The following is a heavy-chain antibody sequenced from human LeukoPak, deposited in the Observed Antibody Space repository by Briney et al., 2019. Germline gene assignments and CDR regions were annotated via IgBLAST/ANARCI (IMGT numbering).Heavy chain of an antibody. V-gene: IGHV4-59*11. CDR3: AREAYEGWFDP. CDR1: GGSISSHY. D-gene: IGHD3-3*01. Sequence: SETLSLTCTVSGGSISSHYWSWIRQPPGKGLEWIGYIYYSGSTNYNPSLKSRVTISVDTSKNQFSLKLSSVTAADTAVYYCAREAYEGWFDPWGQRTLVTVSS. J-gene: IGHJ5*02. CDR2: IYYSGST.